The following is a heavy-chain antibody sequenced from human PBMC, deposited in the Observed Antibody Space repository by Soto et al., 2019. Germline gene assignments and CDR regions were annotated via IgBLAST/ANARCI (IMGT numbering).Heavy chain of an antibody. CDR1: GGSISSSSSY. D-gene: IGHD3-16*01. CDR3: ARLGTPDYIMRGHGDS. Sequence: PSETLSLTCTVSGGSISSSSSYWGWIRQPPGKGLEWIGSIYYSGSTYYNPSLKSRVNILQDTSKNQFSLNRTSMTAADTAVYYCARLGTPDYIMRGHGDSWGQGTLVTAPQ. CDR2: IYYSGST. V-gene: IGHV4-39*01. J-gene: IGHJ4*02.